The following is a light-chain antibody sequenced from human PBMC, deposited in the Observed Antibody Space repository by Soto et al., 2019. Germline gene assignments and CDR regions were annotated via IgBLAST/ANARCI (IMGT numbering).Light chain of an antibody. V-gene: IGKV1D-12*01. CDR1: QGISSL. CDR3: QQANSFPLT. J-gene: IGKJ4*01. Sequence: EIQLTQSPSTVSVSVGDRATLSCRASQGISSLLAWYQQKLGKAPNLLIYDASTLQSGVPSRFSGSGSGTDFTLTISSLQPEDFATYYCQQANSFPLTFGGGTKVDI. CDR2: DAS.